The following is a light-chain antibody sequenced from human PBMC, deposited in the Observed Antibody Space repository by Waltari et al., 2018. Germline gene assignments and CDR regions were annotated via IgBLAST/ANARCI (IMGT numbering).Light chain of an antibody. V-gene: IGKV1-17*01. J-gene: IGKJ2*01. CDR2: SAS. Sequence: DIQMTQSPSSLSASVGDRVTITCRASQGSGNDLGWYQQKPGKAPKRLIYSASSLQSGVPSRFSGSGSGTEFSLTISSLQPEDIATYYCLQDSFYPHTFGQGTKVEIK. CDR3: LQDSFYPHT. CDR1: QGSGND.